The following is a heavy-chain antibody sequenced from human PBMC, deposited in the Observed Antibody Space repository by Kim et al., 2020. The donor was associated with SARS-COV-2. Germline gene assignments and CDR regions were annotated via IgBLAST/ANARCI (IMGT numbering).Heavy chain of an antibody. D-gene: IGHD3-22*01. J-gene: IGHJ4*02. CDR2: INTNTGNP. CDR1: GYTFTSYA. CDR3: ARGPDYYDSSGPAVGLD. V-gene: IGHV7-4-1*02. Sequence: ASVKVSCKASGYTFTSYAMNWVRQAPGQGLEWMGWINTNTGNPTYAQGFTGRFVFSLDTSVSTAYLQISSLKAEDTAVYYCARGPDYYDSSGPAVGLDWGQGTLVTVSS.